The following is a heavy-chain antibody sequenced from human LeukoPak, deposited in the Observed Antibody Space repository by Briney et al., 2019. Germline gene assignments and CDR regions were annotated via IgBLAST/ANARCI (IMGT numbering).Heavy chain of an antibody. CDR1: GFTFSSYW. CDR3: ARGVRYSSAWAFDY. V-gene: IGHV3-74*01. J-gene: IGHJ4*02. Sequence: GGSLRLSCAASGFTFSSYWMHWVRQAPGKGLVWVSRINHDGSSTNYADSVKGRFTISRDNAKNTVYLQMNNLRTEDTAVYYCARGVRYSSAWAFDYWGQGTLVTVSS. CDR2: INHDGSST. D-gene: IGHD6-19*01.